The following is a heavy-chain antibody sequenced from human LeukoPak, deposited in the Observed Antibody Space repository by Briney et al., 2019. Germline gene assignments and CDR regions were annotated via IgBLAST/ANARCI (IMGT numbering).Heavy chain of an antibody. CDR3: ATLFQAAAGTRGVSWFDP. Sequence: ASVKVSCKASGYTFTSYDSNWVRQATGQGLEWMGWMNPNSGNTGYAQKFQGRVTMTRNTSISTAYMELSSLRSEDTAVYYCATLFQAAAGTRGVSWFDPWGQGTLVTVSS. J-gene: IGHJ5*02. CDR1: GYTFTSYD. CDR2: MNPNSGNT. D-gene: IGHD6-13*01. V-gene: IGHV1-8*01.